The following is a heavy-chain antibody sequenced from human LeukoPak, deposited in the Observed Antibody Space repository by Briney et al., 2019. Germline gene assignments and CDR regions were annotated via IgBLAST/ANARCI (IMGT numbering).Heavy chain of an antibody. D-gene: IGHD2-8*01. CDR2: ISSSGGYM. Sequence: GGSLRLSCAASGFTFSSYEMDRVRQAPAKGLEWISYISSSGGYMYADSVKGRFTISRDNAKNSLYLQMNSLRVEDTGVYYCARHNGWFDYWGQGTLVTVSS. CDR1: GFTFSSYE. V-gene: IGHV3-48*03. J-gene: IGHJ5*01. CDR3: ARHNGWFDY.